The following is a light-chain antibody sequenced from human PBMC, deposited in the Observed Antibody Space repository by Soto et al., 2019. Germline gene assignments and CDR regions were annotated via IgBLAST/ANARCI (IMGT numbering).Light chain of an antibody. CDR3: QQYYNNPYT. CDR2: KAS. Sequence: DIQMTQSPSTLSASVEDRVTITCRASQSVRTWLAWYQQKPGNAPKLLIYKASSLQSGVPSRFSGSGSGTEFSLTFSGLQPGDYATYYCQQYYNNPYTFGQGTTLEIK. CDR1: QSVRTW. V-gene: IGKV1-5*03. J-gene: IGKJ2*01.